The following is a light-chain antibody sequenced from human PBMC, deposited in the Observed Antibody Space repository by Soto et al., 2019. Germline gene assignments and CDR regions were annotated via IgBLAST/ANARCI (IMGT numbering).Light chain of an antibody. CDR1: QSISSW. CDR3: QQYNSYPLT. Sequence: DIQMTQSPSTLSASVGDRVTITCRASQSISSWLAWYQQKPGKAPMLLIYDASSLESGVPSRFSGSGSGPEFTLTISSLQPDDFATYYCQQYNSYPLTFGGGTKVEIK. J-gene: IGKJ4*01. CDR2: DAS. V-gene: IGKV1-5*01.